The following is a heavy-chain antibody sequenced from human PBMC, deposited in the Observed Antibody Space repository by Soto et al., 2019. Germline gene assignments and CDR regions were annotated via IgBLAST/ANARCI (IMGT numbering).Heavy chain of an antibody. CDR2: IYPGASDN. J-gene: IGHJ4*02. CDR1: AYSFTRYW. CDR3: ARRGRDGYNYYCDY. D-gene: IGHD5-12*01. Sequence: PGESLKISGKASAYSFTRYWFGWVRQIPGKGLKWMGIIYPGASDNRSSPSFQGQVTISADKSSSTAYLQWSSLKVSDTPMYSCARRGRDGYNYYCDYWCQGTLGAVCS. V-gene: IGHV5-51*01.